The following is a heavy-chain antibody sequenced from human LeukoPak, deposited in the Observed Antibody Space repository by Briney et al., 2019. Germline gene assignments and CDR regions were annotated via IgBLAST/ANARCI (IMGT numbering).Heavy chain of an antibody. CDR3: ARGSSYYDILTWGRFDP. Sequence: SETLSLTCAVYGGSFSGYYWSWIRQPAGKGLEWIGRIYTSGSTNYNPSLKSRVTMSVDTSKNQFSLKLSSVTAADTAVYYCARGSSYYDILTWGRFDPWGQGTLVTVSS. D-gene: IGHD3-9*01. V-gene: IGHV4-59*10. CDR2: IYTSGST. CDR1: GGSFSGYY. J-gene: IGHJ5*02.